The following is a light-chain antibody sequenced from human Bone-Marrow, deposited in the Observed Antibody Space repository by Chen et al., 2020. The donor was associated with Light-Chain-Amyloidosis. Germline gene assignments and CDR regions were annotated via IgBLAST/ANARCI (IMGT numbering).Light chain of an antibody. CDR2: DDS. J-gene: IGLJ3*02. Sequence: YVLTHPSSVSVATGQTAAIPCGRNNIGSTSVHWYQQTPGQAPLLVVYDDSDRPSGIPERLSGSNSGNTATLTISGVEAGDEADYYCQVWDRSSARPVFGGGTKLTVL. CDR3: QVWDRSSARPV. V-gene: IGLV3-21*02. CDR1: NIGSTS.